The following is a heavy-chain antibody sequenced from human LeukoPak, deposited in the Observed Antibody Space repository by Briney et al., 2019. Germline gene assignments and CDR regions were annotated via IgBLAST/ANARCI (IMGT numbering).Heavy chain of an antibody. J-gene: IGHJ4*02. CDR2: INPSGGST. Sequence: IINPSGGSTSYAQKFQGRVTMTRDTSTSTVYMELSSLRSEDTAVYYCARGGYYDSSGEIDYWGQGTLVTVSS. CDR3: ARGGYYDSSGEIDY. V-gene: IGHV1-46*01. D-gene: IGHD3-22*01.